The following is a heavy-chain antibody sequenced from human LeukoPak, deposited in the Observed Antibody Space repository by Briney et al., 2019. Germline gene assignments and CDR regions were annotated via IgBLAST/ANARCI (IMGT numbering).Heavy chain of an antibody. Sequence: ASVKVSCEASGYTFTSYGISWVRQAPGQGLEWMGWISAYNGNTNYAQKLQGRVTMTTDTSTSTAYMELRSLRSDDTAVYYCARDKWELLLSTPGDYWGQGTLVTVSS. V-gene: IGHV1-18*01. CDR3: ARDKWELLLSTPGDY. J-gene: IGHJ4*02. CDR1: GYTFTSYG. CDR2: ISAYNGNT. D-gene: IGHD1-26*01.